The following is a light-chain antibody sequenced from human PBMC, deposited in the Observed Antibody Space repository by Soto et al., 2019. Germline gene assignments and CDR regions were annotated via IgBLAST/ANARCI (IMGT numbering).Light chain of an antibody. V-gene: IGKV3-15*01. J-gene: IGKJ3*01. Sequence: EIVMTQSPATLSVSPGERATLSCRASQSVSSNLAWYQQKPGQAPRLLIYGASTRATGIPARFSGSGSGTEFTLTISSLQSEDFAFYYCQQYNNWPPGFGPGTKVDIK. CDR2: GAS. CDR1: QSVSSN. CDR3: QQYNNWPPG.